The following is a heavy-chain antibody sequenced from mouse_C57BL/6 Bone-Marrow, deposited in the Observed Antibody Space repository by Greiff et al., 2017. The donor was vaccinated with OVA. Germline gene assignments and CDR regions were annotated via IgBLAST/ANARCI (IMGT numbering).Heavy chain of an antibody. CDR3: ARGELGYYFDY. CDR1: GFTFSDYG. CDR2: ISSGSSTI. Sequence: EVKLQESGGGLVKPGGSLKLSCAASGFTFSDYGMHWVRQAPEKGLEWVAYISSGSSTIYYADTVKGRFTISRDNAKNTLFLQMTSLRSEDTAMYYCARGELGYYFDYWGQGTTLTVSS. D-gene: IGHD4-1*01. V-gene: IGHV5-17*01. J-gene: IGHJ2*01.